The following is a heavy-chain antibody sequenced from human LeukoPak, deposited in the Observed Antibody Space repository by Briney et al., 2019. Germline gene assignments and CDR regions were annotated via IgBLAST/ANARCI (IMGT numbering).Heavy chain of an antibody. D-gene: IGHD2-2*01. J-gene: IGHJ3*02. V-gene: IGHV3-7*04. CDR1: GFTFSSYW. CDR2: IKQDGSEK. Sequence: GSLRLSCAASGFTFSSYWMSWVRQAPGKGLEWVANIKQDGSEKYYVDSVKGRFTISRDNAKNSLYLQMNSLRAEDTAVYYCARAKYQMLDAFDIWGQGTMVTVSS. CDR3: ARAKYQMLDAFDI.